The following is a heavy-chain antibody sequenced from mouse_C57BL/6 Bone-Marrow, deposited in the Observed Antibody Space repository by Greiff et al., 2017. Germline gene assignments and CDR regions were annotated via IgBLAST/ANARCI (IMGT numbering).Heavy chain of an antibody. CDR2: IHPNSGST. D-gene: IGHD1-1*01. Sequence: VQLQQPGAELVKPGASVKLSCKASGYTFTSYWMHWVKQRPGQGLEWIGMIHPNSGSTNYNEKFKSKATLTVDKSSSTAYMQLSSLTYEDYAVYYCARHYCGSSLYYYDMDDWGKGTTVTVSS. CDR1: GYTFTSYW. V-gene: IGHV1-64*01. J-gene: IGHJ4*01. CDR3: ARHYCGSSLYYYDMDD.